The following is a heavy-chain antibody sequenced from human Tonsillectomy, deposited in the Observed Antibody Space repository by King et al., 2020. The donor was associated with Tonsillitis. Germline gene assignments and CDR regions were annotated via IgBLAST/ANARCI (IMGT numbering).Heavy chain of an antibody. CDR3: VRTSRDYGGNTNSFDF. D-gene: IGHD4-23*01. J-gene: IGHJ3*01. CDR1: GYSISSGYY. V-gene: IGHV4-38-2*01. Sequence: QLQESGPGLVKPSETLSLTCDVSGYSISSGYYWGWIRQPPGKGLEYIGNMFHTGSSSFNPSLKSRVTISVDRSKNQFSLRLSSVTASDTAVYYCVRTSRDYGGNTNSFDFGGQGTMVTVSS. CDR2: MFHTGSS.